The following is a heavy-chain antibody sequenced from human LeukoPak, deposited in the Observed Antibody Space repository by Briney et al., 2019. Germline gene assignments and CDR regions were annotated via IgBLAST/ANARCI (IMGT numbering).Heavy chain of an antibody. Sequence: ASVKVSCKASGYTFTGYYMHWVRQAPGQGLEWMGRINPNSGGTNYAQKFQGRVTMTRDTSISTAYMELSRLRSDDTAVYYCARDRVGSSWYYFDYWGQGTLVTVSS. D-gene: IGHD6-13*01. CDR2: INPNSGGT. V-gene: IGHV1-2*06. CDR1: GYTFTGYY. CDR3: ARDRVGSSWYYFDY. J-gene: IGHJ4*02.